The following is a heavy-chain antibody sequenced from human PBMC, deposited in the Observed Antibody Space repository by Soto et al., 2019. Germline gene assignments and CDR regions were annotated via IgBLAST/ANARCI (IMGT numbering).Heavy chain of an antibody. D-gene: IGHD5-18*01. V-gene: IGHV1-18*01. CDR3: ARAKLRWGSMDTMSD. Sequence: QVQLVQSGAEVKKPGASVKVSCKASGYTFTSYGISWVRQAPGQGREWMGWISAYNGNTNYAQKLQVRVTMTTDTSTRTAYMERRSLRSDATCVYYCARAKLRWGSMDTMSDWGQGTLVTVSS. J-gene: IGHJ4*02. CDR2: ISAYNGNT. CDR1: GYTFTSYG.